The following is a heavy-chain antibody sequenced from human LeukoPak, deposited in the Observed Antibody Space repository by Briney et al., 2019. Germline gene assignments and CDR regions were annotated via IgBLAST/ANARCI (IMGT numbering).Heavy chain of an antibody. V-gene: IGHV3-23*01. J-gene: IGHJ6*03. D-gene: IGHD6-19*01. CDR3: TKELHVAVAVADYYYFYMDV. CDR2: INGGGNTT. CDR1: GFAFSSFA. Sequence: GGSLRLSRAASGFAFSSFAMGWVRQSPGKGLEWLSTINGGGNTTFYADSVKGRFTISRDNFKNALYLHMDSLRPDDTAIYYCTKELHVAVAVADYYYFYMDVWGRGTAVTVSS.